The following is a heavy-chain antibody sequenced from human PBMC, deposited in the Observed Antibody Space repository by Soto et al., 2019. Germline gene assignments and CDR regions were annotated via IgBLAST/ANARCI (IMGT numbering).Heavy chain of an antibody. J-gene: IGHJ4*02. D-gene: IGHD6-6*01. V-gene: IGHV4-34*01. CDR3: ATRRLGSIAARRSFDY. CDR1: GGSFSGYY. Sequence: TSETLSLTCAVYGGSFSGYYWGWIRQPPGKGLEWIGEINHSGSTNYNPSLKSRVTISVDTSKNQFSLKLSSVTAADTAVYYCATRRLGSIAARRSFDYWGQGTLVTVSS. CDR2: INHSGST.